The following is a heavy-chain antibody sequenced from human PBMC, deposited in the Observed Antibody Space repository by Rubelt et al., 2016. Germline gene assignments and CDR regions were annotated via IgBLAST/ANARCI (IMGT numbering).Heavy chain of an antibody. CDR1: GYTFTSYG. CDR3: ARVRFVDSWFDP. Sequence: VQLVQSGAEVKKPGASVKVSCKASGYTFTSYGISWVRQAPGQVLEGLGWISAHNGNTNTAQKRQGRFTMTTDTSTSTADMELRSLRSDDTAVYYCARVRFVDSWFDPWGQGTLVTVSS. V-gene: IGHV1-18*01. D-gene: IGHD3-10*01. J-gene: IGHJ5*02. CDR2: ISAHNGNT.